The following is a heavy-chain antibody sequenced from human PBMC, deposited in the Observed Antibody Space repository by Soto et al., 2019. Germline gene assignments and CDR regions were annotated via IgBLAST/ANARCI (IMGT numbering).Heavy chain of an antibody. CDR1: GFTFDDYA. CDR3: AKGGSSGWYKNIDS. V-gene: IGHV3-9*01. D-gene: IGHD6-19*01. CDR2: ISWNSGSI. Sequence: GGSLRLSCAASGFTFDDYAMHWVRQAPGKGLEWVSGISWNSGSIGYADSVKGRFTISRDNAKNSLYLQMNSLRAEDTALYYCAKGGSSGWYKNIDSCGQGTLVTVYS. J-gene: IGHJ4*02.